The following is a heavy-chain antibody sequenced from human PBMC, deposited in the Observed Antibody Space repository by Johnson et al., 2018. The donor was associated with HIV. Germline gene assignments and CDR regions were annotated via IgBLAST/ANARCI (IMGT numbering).Heavy chain of an antibody. CDR3: VKVAFRIAPTSHAFDI. Sequence: QVQLVESGGGVVQPGRSLRLSCAASGFTFSSYAMHWVRQAPGKGLEWVAVISYDGSNKYYADSVKGRFTISRDNSKNPLFLQMNSLRAEDTAVYYCVKVAFRIAPTSHAFDIWGQGTMVTVSS. V-gene: IGHV3-30-3*01. CDR2: ISYDGSNK. D-gene: IGHD6-13*01. CDR1: GFTFSSYA. J-gene: IGHJ3*02.